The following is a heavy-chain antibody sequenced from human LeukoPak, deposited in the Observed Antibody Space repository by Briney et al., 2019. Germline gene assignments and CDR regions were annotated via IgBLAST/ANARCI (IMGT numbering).Heavy chain of an antibody. CDR2: ISGSGGST. J-gene: IGHJ4*02. D-gene: IGHD1-14*01. CDR3: ASDNKGTLDY. V-gene: IGHV3-23*01. CDR1: GSTFSSYA. Sequence: GGSLRLSCAASGSTFSSYAMSWVRQAPGKGLEWVSAISGSGGSTYYADSVKGRFTISRDNSKNTLYLQMNSLRAEDTAVYYCASDNKGTLDYWGQGTLVTASS.